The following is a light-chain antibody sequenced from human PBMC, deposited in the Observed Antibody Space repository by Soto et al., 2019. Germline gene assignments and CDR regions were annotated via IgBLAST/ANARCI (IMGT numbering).Light chain of an antibody. CDR1: QSISRY. Sequence: EIVLTQSPATLSLSPGETATLSCRASQSISRYLAWYQQKPGQAPRLLIYDASIRATGIPARFRGGGSETDFTLTISSLAPEDFAIYYCQQRGTWPRFTFGGGTKVEIK. CDR2: DAS. V-gene: IGKV3-11*01. J-gene: IGKJ4*01. CDR3: QQRGTWPRFT.